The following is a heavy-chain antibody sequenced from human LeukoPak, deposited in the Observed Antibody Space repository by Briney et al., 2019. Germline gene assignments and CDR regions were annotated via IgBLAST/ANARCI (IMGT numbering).Heavy chain of an antibody. D-gene: IGHD2-2*01. V-gene: IGHV3-21*01. Sequence: GGSLRLSCAAAGFTFTSYSMNWVRQAPGRGLEWVSSISGDSIHIYYADSVRGRFTISRDNAKSSLFLQMNSLRAEDTAVYYCARGEYQLPPNDYWGQGTLVTVSS. CDR2: ISGDSIHI. CDR3: ARGEYQLPPNDY. CDR1: GFTFTSYS. J-gene: IGHJ4*02.